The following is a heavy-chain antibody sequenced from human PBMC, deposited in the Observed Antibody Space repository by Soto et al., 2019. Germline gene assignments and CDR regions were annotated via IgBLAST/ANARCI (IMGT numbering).Heavy chain of an antibody. D-gene: IGHD6-19*01. CDR3: LGKVAGLGC. V-gene: IGHV3-30*03. CDR1: GFTLSNYG. Sequence: GGSLRLSCAASGFTLSNYGMHWVRQAPGKGLEWVALTSSDGITTYYADSVKGRFTISRDNSKNTLYLQMNSLRVEDTAVYYCLGKVAGLGCWGHGTLVTVSS. J-gene: IGHJ4*01. CDR2: TSSDGITT.